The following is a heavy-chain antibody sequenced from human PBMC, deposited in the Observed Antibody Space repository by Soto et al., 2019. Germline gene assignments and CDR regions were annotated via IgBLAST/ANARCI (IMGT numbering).Heavy chain of an antibody. Sequence: QVQLVQSGAEVKKPGASVKISCKASGYTFTNYDMHWVRQAPGQGLKWMGIIKTSGGSTNSAQMFQGRVTMSSDTTTSSVYMELNSLKSEVTAVYYCTRGGYSSSSFDYCGQGTLVTVSS. J-gene: IGHJ4*02. D-gene: IGHD6-6*01. CDR2: IKTSGGST. CDR1: GYTFTNYD. V-gene: IGHV1-46*03. CDR3: TRGGYSSSSFDY.